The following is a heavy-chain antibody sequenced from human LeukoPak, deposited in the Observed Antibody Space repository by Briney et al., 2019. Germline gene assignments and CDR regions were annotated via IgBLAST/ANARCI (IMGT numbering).Heavy chain of an antibody. CDR3: ARHILDPSGSMTDLPFDY. V-gene: IGHV4-39*01. Sequence: PSETLCLSCNASGGSVSSSGYYWGWIRQTPGKGLEWLGSVYYSGSTYLKPPLRSRVTISVDPSKNQFSLKLSSVTAADTSLYYCARHILDPSGSMTDLPFDYWGQGTLVTVSS. CDR2: VYYSGST. J-gene: IGHJ4*02. D-gene: IGHD1-1*01. CDR1: GGSVSSSGYY.